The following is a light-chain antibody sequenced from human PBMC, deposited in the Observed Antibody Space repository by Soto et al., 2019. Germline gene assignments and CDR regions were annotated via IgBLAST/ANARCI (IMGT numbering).Light chain of an antibody. CDR3: QHYNSYSEA. V-gene: IGKV1-5*03. CDR2: KAS. Sequence: DIQMTQSPSTLSGSVGDRVTITCRASQTISSWLAWYQQKPGKAPKLLIYKASTLKSRVPSRFSGSGSGTEFTLTISSLQPDDFATYYCQHYNSYSEAFGQGTKVEIK. CDR1: QTISSW. J-gene: IGKJ1*01.